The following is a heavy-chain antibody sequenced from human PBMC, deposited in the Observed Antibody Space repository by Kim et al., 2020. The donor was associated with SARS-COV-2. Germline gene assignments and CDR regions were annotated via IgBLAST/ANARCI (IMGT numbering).Heavy chain of an antibody. J-gene: IGHJ3*02. CDR1: GFTFSSYA. CDR3: AKVPGIAVAGTGHDAFDI. Sequence: GGSLRLSCAASGFTFSSYAMSWVRQAPGKGLEWVSAISGSGGSTYYADSVKGRFTISRDNSKNTLYLQMNSLRAEDTAVYYCAKVPGIAVAGTGHDAFDIWGQGTMVTVSS. D-gene: IGHD6-19*01. CDR2: ISGSGGST. V-gene: IGHV3-23*01.